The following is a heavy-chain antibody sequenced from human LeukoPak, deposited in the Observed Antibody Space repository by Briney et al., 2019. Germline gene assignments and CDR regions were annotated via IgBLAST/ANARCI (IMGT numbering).Heavy chain of an antibody. CDR2: INPNSGGT. V-gene: IGHV1-2*02. D-gene: IGHD5-18*01. J-gene: IGHJ4*02. CDR3: ARDYLVRGYSYGFSG. CDR1: GYTFTDYY. Sequence: ASVKVSCKASGYTFTDYYMHWVRQAPGQGLEWMGWINPNSGGTNYAQKFQGRVTMTRDTSISTAYMELSRLRSDDTAVYYCARDYLVRGYSYGFSGWGQGTLVTVSS.